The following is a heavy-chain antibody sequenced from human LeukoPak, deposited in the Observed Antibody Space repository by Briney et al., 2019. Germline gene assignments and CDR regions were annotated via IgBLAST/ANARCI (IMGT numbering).Heavy chain of an antibody. CDR2: IYSGGST. CDR3: ARAIRDASVSLRLDY. CDR1: GFSVGNNY. J-gene: IGHJ4*02. Sequence: GGSLRLSCVASGFSVGNNYMNWVRQAPGKGLEWVSVIYSGGSTYYADSVKGRFTISRDSSKNTLYLQIHSLRVEDTAVYYCARAIRDASVSLRLDYWGQGTLVTVSS. V-gene: IGHV3-66*02. D-gene: IGHD5-24*01.